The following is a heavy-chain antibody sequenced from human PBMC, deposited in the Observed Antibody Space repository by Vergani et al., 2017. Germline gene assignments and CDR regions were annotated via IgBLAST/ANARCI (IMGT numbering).Heavy chain of an antibody. V-gene: IGHV1-46*01. Sequence: QVQLVQSGAEVKKPGASVKVSCKASGYTFTSYYMHWVRQAPGQGLEWMGIINPSGGSTSYAQKFQGRVTMTRDTSTSTVYMELSSLRSEDTAVYYCARVNFIRDGSGPNRSGGMDVWGQGTTVTVSS. D-gene: IGHD3-10*01. J-gene: IGHJ6*02. CDR3: ARVNFIRDGSGPNRSGGMDV. CDR1: GYTFTSYY. CDR2: INPSGGST.